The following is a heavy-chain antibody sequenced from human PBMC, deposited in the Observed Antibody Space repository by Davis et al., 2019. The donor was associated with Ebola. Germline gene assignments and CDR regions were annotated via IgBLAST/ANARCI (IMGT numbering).Heavy chain of an antibody. J-gene: IGHJ4*02. CDR2: ISRSSSSI. V-gene: IGHV3-21*01. CDR1: AFTFSSYS. CDR3: ARERAVAHFDY. D-gene: IGHD4-23*01. Sequence: RGSLSLSCAASAFTFSSYSMNWVRQAPGKALAWVSSISRSSSSIYYSDSVKGRFTISRDNAKNSLYLQMNSLRAEDTAVYYCARERAVAHFDYWGQGTLVTVSS.